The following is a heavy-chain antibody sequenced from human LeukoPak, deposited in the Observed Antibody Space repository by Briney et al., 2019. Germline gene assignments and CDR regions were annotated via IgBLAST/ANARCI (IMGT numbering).Heavy chain of an antibody. CDR3: ARHVSGDYAWFDP. CDR2: VYDTGST. Sequence: SETLSLTCTVSGGSISNYCWSWIRQPPGKGLEWIAYVYDTGSTNYNPSLKSRVTISVDTSKKQFSLQPNSVTAADTAVYYCARHVSGDYAWFDPWGQGTLVTVSS. J-gene: IGHJ5*02. V-gene: IGHV4-59*08. D-gene: IGHD4-17*01. CDR1: GGSISNYC.